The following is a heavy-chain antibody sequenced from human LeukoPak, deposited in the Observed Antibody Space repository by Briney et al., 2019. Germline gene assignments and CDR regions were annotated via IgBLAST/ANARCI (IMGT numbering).Heavy chain of an antibody. CDR2: ISAYDGNT. D-gene: IGHD6-13*01. Sequence: GASVKVSCKASGYTFSSYSISWVRQAPGQGLEWMGWISAYDGNTNYARKFQGRVTMTTDTSTSTAYMELRSLRSGDTAVYYCASGEYSSSWYSHYWGQGTLVTVSS. CDR1: GYTFSSYS. V-gene: IGHV1-18*01. J-gene: IGHJ4*02. CDR3: ASGEYSSSWYSHY.